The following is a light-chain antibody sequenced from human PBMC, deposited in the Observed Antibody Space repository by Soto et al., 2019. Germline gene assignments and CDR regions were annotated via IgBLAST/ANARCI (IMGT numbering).Light chain of an antibody. V-gene: IGKV3-15*01. Sequence: EIVMTQSPATLSVSPGEGATLSCRASQSVSSNLAWYQQKPGQAPRLLIYGASTRATGIPARFSGSGSGTEFTLTISRLQSEDFAVYYCQQGNDWPIFTFGPGTKVDIK. J-gene: IGKJ3*01. CDR2: GAS. CDR3: QQGNDWPIFT. CDR1: QSVSSN.